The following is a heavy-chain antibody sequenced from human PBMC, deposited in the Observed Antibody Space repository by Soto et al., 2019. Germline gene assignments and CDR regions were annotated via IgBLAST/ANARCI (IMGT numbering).Heavy chain of an antibody. CDR1: GFTVSSNY. CDR2: IYSGGST. Sequence: EVQLVESGGGLVQPGGSLRLSCAASGFTVSSNYMSCVRQAPGKGLEWVSVIYSGGSTYYADSVKGRFTISRDNSKNTLYLQTNSLRAEDTAVYYCARDEIPKTGTASGWGQGTLVTVSS. J-gene: IGHJ4*02. CDR3: ARDEIPKTGTASG. D-gene: IGHD1-1*01. V-gene: IGHV3-66*01.